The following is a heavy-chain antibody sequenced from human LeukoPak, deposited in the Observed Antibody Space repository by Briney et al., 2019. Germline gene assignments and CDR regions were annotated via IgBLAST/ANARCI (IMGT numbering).Heavy chain of an antibody. D-gene: IGHD5-12*01. V-gene: IGHV3-74*01. J-gene: IGHJ4*02. CDR1: GFTFSSYW. Sequence: PGGSLRLSCAASGFTFSSYWMHWDRQAPGKGLVWVSRINSDGSSTSYADSVKGRFSISRDNANNSLYLQMNSLRADDTATYYCVRGLLEWLRLETYYFDYWGQGALVTVSS. CDR2: INSDGSST. CDR3: VRGLLEWLRLETYYFDY.